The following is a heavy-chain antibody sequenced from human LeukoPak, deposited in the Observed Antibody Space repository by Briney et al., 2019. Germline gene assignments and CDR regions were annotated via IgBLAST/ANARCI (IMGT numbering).Heavy chain of an antibody. CDR2: LSASGGST. CDR1: GFTFSSYG. J-gene: IGHJ6*03. V-gene: IGHV3-23*01. D-gene: IGHD5-12*01. Sequence: GGTLRLFCAASGFTFSSYGMSWVRQAPGKGLEWVSALSASGGSTYYADSVKGRFTISRDNAKNSLYLQMNSLRAEDTAVYYCARDIVATTNYYYYMDVWGKGTTVTVSS. CDR3: ARDIVATTNYYYYMDV.